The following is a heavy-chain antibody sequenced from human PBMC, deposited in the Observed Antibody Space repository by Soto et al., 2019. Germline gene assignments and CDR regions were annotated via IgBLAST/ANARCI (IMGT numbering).Heavy chain of an antibody. J-gene: IGHJ5*01. CDR3: ARQIATRTNWFDP. CDR1: GYPFVNDY. Sequence: QVQLVQSGTEVAKPGASVKVSCKTSGYPFVNDYINWVRQAPGQGLEWMGWVSAFNGKGDYAQKFQGRVTMTTDTSTTTAYMELRSLRSDDTATYYCARQIATRTNWFDPWGQGTLVTVST. CDR2: VSAFNGKG. V-gene: IGHV1-18*04. D-gene: IGHD3-22*01.